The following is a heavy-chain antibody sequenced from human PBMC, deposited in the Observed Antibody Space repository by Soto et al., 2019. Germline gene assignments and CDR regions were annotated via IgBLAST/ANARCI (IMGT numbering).Heavy chain of an antibody. CDR2: ISSSSSYI. V-gene: IGHV3-21*01. CDR3: ARDRSGYYKSQLDY. Sequence: GGSLRLSCAASGFTFSSYSMNWVRQAPGKGLEWVSSISSSSSYIYYADSVKGRFTISRDNAKNSLYLQMNSLRAEDTAVYYCARDRSGYYKSQLDYWGQGTLVTVSS. J-gene: IGHJ4*02. D-gene: IGHD3-3*01. CDR1: GFTFSSYS.